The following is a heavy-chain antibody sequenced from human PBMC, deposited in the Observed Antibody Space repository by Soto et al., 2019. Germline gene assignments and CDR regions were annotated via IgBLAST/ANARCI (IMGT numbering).Heavy chain of an antibody. CDR2: INHSGST. V-gene: IGHV4-34*01. D-gene: IGHD3-22*01. Sequence: QVQLQQWGAGLLKPSETLSLTCAVYGGSFSGYYWSWIRQPPGKGLERIGEINHSGSTNYNPSLKSRVTISVDTSKNQFSLKLSSVTAADTAVYYCARARDDILYSSGYGMDVWGQGTTVTVSS. CDR3: ARARDDILYSSGYGMDV. CDR1: GGSFSGYY. J-gene: IGHJ6*02.